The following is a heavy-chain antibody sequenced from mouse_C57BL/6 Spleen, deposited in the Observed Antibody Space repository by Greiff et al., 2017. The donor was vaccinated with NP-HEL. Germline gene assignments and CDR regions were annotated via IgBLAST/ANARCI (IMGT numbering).Heavy chain of an antibody. V-gene: IGHV5-16*01. CDR1: GFTFSDYY. CDR3: ARAFYYGSSYWYFDV. CDR2: INYDGSST. Sequence: EVMLVESEGGLVQPGSSMKLSCTASGFTFSDYYMAWVRRVPEKGLEWVANINYDGSSTYYLDSLKSRFIISRDNAKNILYLQMSSLKSEDTATYYCARAFYYGSSYWYFDVWGTGTTVTVSS. J-gene: IGHJ1*03. D-gene: IGHD1-1*01.